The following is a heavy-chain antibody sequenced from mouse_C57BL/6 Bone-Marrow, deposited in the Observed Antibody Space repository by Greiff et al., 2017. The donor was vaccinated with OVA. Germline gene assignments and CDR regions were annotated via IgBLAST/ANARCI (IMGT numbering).Heavy chain of an antibody. V-gene: IGHV6-3*01. CDR1: GFTFSNYW. J-gene: IGHJ4*01. Sequence: EVQRVESGGGLVQPGGSMKLSCVASGFTFSNYWMNWVRQSPEKGLEWVAQIRLKSDNYATHYAESVKGRFTISRDDSKSSVYLQMNNLRAEDTGIYYCTVRHSNSYAMDYRGQGTSVTVSS. CDR2: IRLKSDNYAT. CDR3: TVRHSNSYAMDY. D-gene: IGHD2-5*01.